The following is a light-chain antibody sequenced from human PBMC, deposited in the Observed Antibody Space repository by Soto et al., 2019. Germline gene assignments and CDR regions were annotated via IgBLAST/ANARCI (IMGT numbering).Light chain of an antibody. V-gene: IGKV2-30*01. J-gene: IGKJ3*01. CDR2: KVS. CDR1: QSLLYSDGNTY. CDR3: MQGVHWPPT. Sequence: EVVMTQSPLSLPVTLGQPASISCRSDQSLLYSDGNTYLSWFHQRPGQSPRRLINKVSDRDSGVPDRMSGGGSGTNFTLKISRVEADDVGVYYCMQGVHWPPTFGPGTKVNIK.